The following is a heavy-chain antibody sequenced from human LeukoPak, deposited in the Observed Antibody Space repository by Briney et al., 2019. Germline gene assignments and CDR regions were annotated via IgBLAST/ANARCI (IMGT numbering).Heavy chain of an antibody. CDR1: SGSISSYY. V-gene: IGHV4-59*08. CDR3: ARQFGLMRSYRHLDH. Sequence: PSETLSLTCSLSSGSISSYYWTWLRQPPGKTLQWIGNVYFNGDTNFNPSLKSRVTISVDTSNNQLSLKLTSVTAADTAVYYCARQFGLMRSYRHLDHWGPGILVTVSA. J-gene: IGHJ4*02. CDR2: VYFNGDT. D-gene: IGHD3/OR15-3a*01.